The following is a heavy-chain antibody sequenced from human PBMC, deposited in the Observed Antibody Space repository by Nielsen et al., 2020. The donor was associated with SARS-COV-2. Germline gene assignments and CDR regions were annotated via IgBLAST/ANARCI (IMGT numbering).Heavy chain of an antibody. Sequence: VKVSCKASGYTFTSYGISWVRQAPGQGLEWMGWISAYNGNTNYAQKLQGRVTMTTDTSTGTAYMELRSLRSDDTAVYYCARDQGGVLWFGEDYWGQGTLVTVSS. J-gene: IGHJ4*02. CDR2: ISAYNGNT. CDR3: ARDQGGVLWFGEDY. V-gene: IGHV1-18*01. CDR1: GYTFTSYG. D-gene: IGHD3-10*01.